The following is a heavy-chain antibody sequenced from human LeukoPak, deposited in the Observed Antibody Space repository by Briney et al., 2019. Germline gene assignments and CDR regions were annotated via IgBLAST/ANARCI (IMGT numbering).Heavy chain of an antibody. J-gene: IGHJ4*02. D-gene: IGHD1-26*01. CDR2: ISGRGDNT. CDR1: GFTFSNYG. Sequence: GGSLRLSCAASGFTFSNYGMSWVRQPPGKGLGWVSAISGRGDNTYYADSVKGRFTISRDNSKNTLYLQMNSLRAEDTAVYYCAKLREWELPDLFDYWGQGTLVTVSS. V-gene: IGHV3-23*01. CDR3: AKLREWELPDLFDY.